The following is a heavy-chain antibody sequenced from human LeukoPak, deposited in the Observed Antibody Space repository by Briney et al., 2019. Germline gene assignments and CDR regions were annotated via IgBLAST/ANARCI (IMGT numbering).Heavy chain of an antibody. CDR2: VDSSGYI. V-gene: IGHV4-61*02. J-gene: IGHJ4*02. CDR1: GVSITSGSFD. CDR3: ARGASPKDAVFFDY. Sequence: PAQTLSLTCSVSGVSITSGSFDWGWIRQSAGKGLEWIGRVDSSGYIYHHAAFRTRAAVSGDASKTQFSLQLNSVTAADTAVYYCARGASPKDAVFFDYWGQGALITVSS. D-gene: IGHD3-16*01.